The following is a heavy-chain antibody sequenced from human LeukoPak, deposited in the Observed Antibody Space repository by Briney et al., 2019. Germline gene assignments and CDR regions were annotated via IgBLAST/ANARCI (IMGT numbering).Heavy chain of an antibody. J-gene: IGHJ4*02. CDR1: GFTFSSYS. Sequence: PGGSLRPSCAASGFTFSSYSMNWVRQAPGKGLEWVSSISSSSSYIYYADSVKGRFTISRDNAKNSLYLQMNSLRAEDTAVYYCAILRVRETPFDYWGQGTLVTVSS. D-gene: IGHD4-23*01. CDR3: AILRVRETPFDY. V-gene: IGHV3-21*01. CDR2: ISSSSSYI.